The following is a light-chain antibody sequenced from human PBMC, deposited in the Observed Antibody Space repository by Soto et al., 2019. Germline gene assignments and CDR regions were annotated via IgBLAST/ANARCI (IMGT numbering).Light chain of an antibody. CDR3: LQDYGGSWT. CDR1: RDVGSD. J-gene: IGKJ1*01. V-gene: IGKV1-6*01. Sequence: QMTQSPSSLSASVGEKIIITCRASRDVGSDVSWYQQKPGQAPKLLIYAASNLYTGVPSRFSGSRSGTEFTLTISSLQPEDFASYYCLQDYGGSWTFGQGTKVDI. CDR2: AAS.